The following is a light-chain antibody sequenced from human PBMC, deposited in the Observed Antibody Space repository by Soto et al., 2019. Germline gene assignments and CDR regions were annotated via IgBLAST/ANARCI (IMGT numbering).Light chain of an antibody. Sequence: QSALTQPPSASGSPGQSVTISCTGTSSDVGKYDYVSWYQHHPGKAPKLIIYDVSKRPSGVPDRFSGSKAGTTASLTVSRRHTEDEDYYYCYSYVAGSYVFGTGTKVTVL. J-gene: IGLJ1*01. CDR3: YSYVAGSYV. CDR2: DVS. V-gene: IGLV2-8*01. CDR1: SSDVGKYDY.